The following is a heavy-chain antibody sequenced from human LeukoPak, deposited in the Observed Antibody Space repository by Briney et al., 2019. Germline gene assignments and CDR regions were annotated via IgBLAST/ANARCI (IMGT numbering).Heavy chain of an antibody. D-gene: IGHD2-2*01. Sequence: GASVTVSCKASGYTFTGYYMHWVRQAPGQGLEWMGWINPNSGGTNYAQKFQGRVTMTRDTSISTAYMELSRLRSDDTAVYYCARNLVVVPAAKSSYYYYYMDVWGKGTTVTVSS. V-gene: IGHV1-2*02. CDR2: INPNSGGT. CDR3: ARNLVVVPAAKSSYYYYYMDV. J-gene: IGHJ6*03. CDR1: GYTFTGYY.